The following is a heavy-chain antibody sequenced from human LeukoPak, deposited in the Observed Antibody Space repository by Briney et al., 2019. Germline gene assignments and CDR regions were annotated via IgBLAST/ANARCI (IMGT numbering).Heavy chain of an antibody. Sequence: GGTLRLSCAASGFTSSNYWMSWVRQAPRKGLEWVANIKQDGSEKYYVDSVKGRFTISRDNAKNSLYLQMNRLRAEDTAVYSCARDRGSSGWYEFDYWGQGNLVTVSS. J-gene: IGHJ4*02. CDR2: IKQDGSEK. D-gene: IGHD6-19*01. V-gene: IGHV3-7*01. CDR3: ARDRGSSGWYEFDY. CDR1: GFTSSNYW.